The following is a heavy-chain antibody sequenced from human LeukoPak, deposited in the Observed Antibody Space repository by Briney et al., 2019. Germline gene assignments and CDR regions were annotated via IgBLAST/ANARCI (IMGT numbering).Heavy chain of an antibody. V-gene: IGHV4-34*01. CDR1: GGSFSGYY. J-gene: IGHJ4*02. CDR2: INHSGST. CDR3: VRPYLYDSSGPLSY. Sequence: SETLSLTCAVYGGSFSGYYWSWIRQPPGKGLEWLGEINHSGSTNYNPSLKSRVTISVDTSKNQFSLKLSSVTAADTAVYYCVRPYLYDSSGPLSYWGQGTLVIV. D-gene: IGHD3-22*01.